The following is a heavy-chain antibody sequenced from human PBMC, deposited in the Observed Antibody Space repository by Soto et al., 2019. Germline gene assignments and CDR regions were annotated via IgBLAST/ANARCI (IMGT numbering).Heavy chain of an antibody. CDR3: ASFLKEGNTIFGVAAGWFDP. V-gene: IGHV1-69*02. J-gene: IGHJ5*02. CDR2: IIPILGIA. Sequence: SVKVSCKASGGSFSSYTISWVRQAPGQGLEWMGRIIPILGIANYAQKFQGRVTITADKSTSTAYMELSSLRSEDTAVYYCASFLKEGNTIFGVAAGWFDPWGQGTLVTVSS. CDR1: GGSFSSYT. D-gene: IGHD3-3*01.